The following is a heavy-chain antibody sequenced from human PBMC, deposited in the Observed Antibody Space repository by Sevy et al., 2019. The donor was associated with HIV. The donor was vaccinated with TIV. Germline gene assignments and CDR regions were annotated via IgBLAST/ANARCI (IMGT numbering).Heavy chain of an antibody. CDR3: AKEIRDPVYDFWSGYRAAMDV. V-gene: IGHV3-9*01. CDR1: GFTFDDYA. CDR2: ISWNSGSI. D-gene: IGHD3-3*01. J-gene: IGHJ6*02. Sequence: GGSLRLSCAASGFTFDDYAMHWVRQAPGKGLEWVSGISWNSGSIGYAASVKGRFTISRDNTKNSLYLQMNSLRAEDTALYYCAKEIRDPVYDFWSGYRAAMDVWGQGTTVTVSS.